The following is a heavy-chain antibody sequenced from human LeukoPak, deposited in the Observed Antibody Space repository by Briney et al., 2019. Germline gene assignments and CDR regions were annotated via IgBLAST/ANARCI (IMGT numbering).Heavy chain of an antibody. Sequence: PGGSLRLSCAASGYTFSDYYMSWIRQAPGKGLEWGSYISSSSSYTNYADSVKGRFTISRDNAKDSLYLQMNSLRAEDTAVYYCARVPGYCSSTSCFIYGMDVWGKGTTVTVSS. CDR3: ARVPGYCSSTSCFIYGMDV. V-gene: IGHV3-11*06. CDR2: ISSSSSYT. D-gene: IGHD2-2*03. J-gene: IGHJ6*04. CDR1: GYTFSDYY.